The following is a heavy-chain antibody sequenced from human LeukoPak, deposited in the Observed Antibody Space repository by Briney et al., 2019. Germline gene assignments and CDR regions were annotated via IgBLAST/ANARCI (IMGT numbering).Heavy chain of an antibody. V-gene: IGHV3-74*01. CDR1: GFTVSSNY. CDR2: INSDGSST. Sequence: GGSLRLSCAASGFTVSSNYMSWVRQAPGKGLVWVSRINSDGSSTSYADSVKGRFTISRDNAKNTLYLQMNSLRAEDTAVYYCARVVYCSGGSCEGIDYWGQGTLVTVSS. J-gene: IGHJ4*02. D-gene: IGHD2-15*01. CDR3: ARVVYCSGGSCEGIDY.